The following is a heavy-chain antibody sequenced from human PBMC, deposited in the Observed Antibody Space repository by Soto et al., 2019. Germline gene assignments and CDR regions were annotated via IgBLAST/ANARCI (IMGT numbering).Heavy chain of an antibody. J-gene: IGHJ4*02. CDR3: AKYRSSDVCFDY. V-gene: IGHV3-48*02. Sequence: TGGSLRLSCASSGFTFSSCSMNWVRQAPGKGLEWVSFISGSGDTKYYADSVKGRFTISRDNAKNSLYLQMSSLRDEDTAVYYCAKYRSSDVCFDYWGQGTLVTVSS. CDR2: ISGSGDTK. D-gene: IGHD2-8*02. CDR1: GFTFSSCS.